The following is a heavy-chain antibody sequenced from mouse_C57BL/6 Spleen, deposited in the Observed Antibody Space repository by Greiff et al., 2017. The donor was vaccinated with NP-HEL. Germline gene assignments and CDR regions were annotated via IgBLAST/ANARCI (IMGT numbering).Heavy chain of an antibody. CDR3: ARGSAMDY. CDR1: GYTFTDYY. J-gene: IGHJ4*01. V-gene: IGHV1-26*01. Sequence: VQLQQSGPELVKPGASVKISCKASGYTFTDYYMNWVKQSHGKSLEWIGDINPNNGGTGYNRKFKGKATLTVDKSSSTAYMELRSLTSEDSAVYYCARGSAMDYWGQGTSVTVSS. CDR2: INPNNGGT.